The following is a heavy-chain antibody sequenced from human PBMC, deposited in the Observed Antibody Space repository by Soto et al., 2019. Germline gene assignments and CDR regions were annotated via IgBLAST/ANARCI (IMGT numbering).Heavy chain of an antibody. CDR1: GYSFTSYW. Sequence: GESLKISCKGSGYSFTSYWISWVRQMPGKGLEWMGRIDPSDSYTNYSPSFQGHVTISADKSISTAYLQWSSLKASDTAMYYCVRRGSGWYGDLDYCGQGTLVTVSS. CDR2: IDPSDSYT. CDR3: VRRGSGWYGDLDY. D-gene: IGHD6-19*01. J-gene: IGHJ4*02. V-gene: IGHV5-10-1*01.